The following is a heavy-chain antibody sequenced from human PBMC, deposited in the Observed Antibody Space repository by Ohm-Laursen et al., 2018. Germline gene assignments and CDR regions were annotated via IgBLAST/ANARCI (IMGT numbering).Heavy chain of an antibody. CDR2: ISYDGSNK. D-gene: IGHD6-19*01. V-gene: IGHV3-30*03. J-gene: IGHJ4*02. CDR1: GFTFSSYG. CDR3: ARASSSIAVAGLDY. Sequence: SLRLSCTASGFTFSSYGMHWVRQAPGKGLEWVAVISYDGSNKYYADSVKGRFTISRDNSKNTLYLQTNSLRAEDTAVYYCARASSSIAVAGLDYWGQGTLVTVSS.